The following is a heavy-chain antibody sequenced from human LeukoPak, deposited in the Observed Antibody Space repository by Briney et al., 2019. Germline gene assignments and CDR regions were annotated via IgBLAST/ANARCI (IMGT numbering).Heavy chain of an antibody. CDR3: ARRRYYDGSGYLE. D-gene: IGHD3-22*01. V-gene: IGHV4-39*01. J-gene: IGHJ1*01. Sequence: KPSETLSLTCSVSGDSISRSDSYWDWIRQPPGKGLEWIGTIYYSGRTYYSPSLNSRVTMSVDTFSNQFSLNLRSVTAADTAVYYCARRRYYDGSGYLEWGQGTLLSVSS. CDR2: IYYSGRT. CDR1: GDSISRSDSY.